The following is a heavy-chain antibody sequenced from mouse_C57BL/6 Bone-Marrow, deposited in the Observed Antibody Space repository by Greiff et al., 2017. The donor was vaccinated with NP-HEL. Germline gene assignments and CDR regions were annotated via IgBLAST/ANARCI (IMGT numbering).Heavy chain of an antibody. CDR3: ARETTTTHYCSSWGFAY. CDR2: ISDGGSYT. J-gene: IGHJ3*01. CDR1: GFTFSSYA. V-gene: IGHV5-4*01. D-gene: IGHD1-1*01. Sequence: EVMLVESGGGLVKPGGSLKLSCAASGFTFSSYAMSWVRQTPEKRLEWVATISDGGSYTYYPDNVKGRFTISRDNAKNNLYLQMSHLKSEDTAMYYCARETTTTHYCSSWGFAYWGQGTLVTVSA.